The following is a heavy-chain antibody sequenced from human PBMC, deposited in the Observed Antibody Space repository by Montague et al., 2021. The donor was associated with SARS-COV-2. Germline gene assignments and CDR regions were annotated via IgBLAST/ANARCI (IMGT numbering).Heavy chain of an antibody. CDR3: AREGSGRGYYYYGMDV. CDR1: GGSNSSYY. D-gene: IGHD3-10*01. J-gene: IGHJ6*02. V-gene: IGHV4-59*01. Sequence: SETLSLTCTVSGGSNSSYYWSWIRQPPGKGLEWIGYIYYSGSTNYNPSLKSRVTISVDTSKNQFSLKLSSVTAADTAVYYCAREGSGRGYYYYGMDVWGQGTTVTVSS. CDR2: IYYSGST.